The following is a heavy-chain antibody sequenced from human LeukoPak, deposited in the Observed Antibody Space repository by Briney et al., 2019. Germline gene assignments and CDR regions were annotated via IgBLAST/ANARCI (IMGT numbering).Heavy chain of an antibody. J-gene: IGHJ5*02. D-gene: IGHD4-17*01. CDR1: GFTFSSSG. V-gene: IGHV3-33*01. CDR2: IWYDGSNK. CDR3: ARMVDYGTPRGNWFDP. Sequence: PGRSLRLSCAASGFTFSSSGMNWVRQAPGKGLEWVAIIWYDGSNKYYADSVKGRFTISRDNAKNSLYLQMNSLRAEDTAVYYCARMVDYGTPRGNWFDPWGQGTLVTVSS.